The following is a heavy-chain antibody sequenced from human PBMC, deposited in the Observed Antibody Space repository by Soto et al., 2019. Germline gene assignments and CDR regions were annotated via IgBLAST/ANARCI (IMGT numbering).Heavy chain of an antibody. J-gene: IGHJ6*02. D-gene: IGHD3-3*01. V-gene: IGHV5-51*01. Sequence: PGESLKISCKGSGYSFTSYWIGWVRQMPGKGLEWMGIIYPGDSDTRYSPSFQGQVTISADKSISTAYLQWSSLKASDTAMYYCARHSPLYYDFRSGSSLRTNTGSQSYYYYYGMDVWGQGTTVTVSS. CDR3: ARHSPLYYDFRSGSSLRTNTGSQSYYYYYGMDV. CDR1: GYSFTSYW. CDR2: IYPGDSDT.